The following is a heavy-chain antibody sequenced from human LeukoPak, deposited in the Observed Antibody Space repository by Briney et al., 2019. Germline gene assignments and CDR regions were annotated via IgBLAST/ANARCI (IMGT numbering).Heavy chain of an antibody. Sequence: PSETLSLTCAVYGGSFSGYYWSWIRQPPGKGLEWIGEINHSGSTNYSPSLKSRVTISVDTSKNQFSLKLSSVTAADTAVYYCARGNAYYYDSSGYLHFDYWGQGTLVTVSS. CDR3: ARGNAYYYDSSGYLHFDY. CDR1: GGSFSGYY. J-gene: IGHJ4*02. CDR2: INHSGST. V-gene: IGHV4-34*01. D-gene: IGHD3-22*01.